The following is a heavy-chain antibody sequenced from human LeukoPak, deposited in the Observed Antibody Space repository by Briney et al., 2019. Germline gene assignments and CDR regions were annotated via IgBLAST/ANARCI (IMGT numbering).Heavy chain of an antibody. J-gene: IGHJ4*02. CDR3: ARTRGLRWSYFDY. Sequence: SETLSLTCAVYGGSFSGYYWSWIRQPPGKGLEWIGEISHSGSTNYNPSLKSRVTISVDTSKNQFSLKLSSVTAADTAVYYCARTRGLRWSYFDYWGQGTLVTVSS. V-gene: IGHV4-34*01. D-gene: IGHD4-23*01. CDR2: ISHSGST. CDR1: GGSFSGYY.